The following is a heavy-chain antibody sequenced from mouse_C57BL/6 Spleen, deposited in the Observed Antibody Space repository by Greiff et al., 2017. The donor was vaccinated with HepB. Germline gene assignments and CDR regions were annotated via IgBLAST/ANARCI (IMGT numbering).Heavy chain of an antibody. Sequence: EVQLQQSGPVLVKPGASVKMSCKASGYTFTDYYMNWVKQSHGKSLEWIGVINPYNGGTSYNQKFKGKATLTVDKSSSTAYMELNSLTSEDSAVYYCARDYGSSSDYWGQGTTLTVSS. J-gene: IGHJ2*01. CDR1: GYTFTDYY. D-gene: IGHD1-1*01. CDR2: INPYNGGT. V-gene: IGHV1-19*01. CDR3: ARDYGSSSDY.